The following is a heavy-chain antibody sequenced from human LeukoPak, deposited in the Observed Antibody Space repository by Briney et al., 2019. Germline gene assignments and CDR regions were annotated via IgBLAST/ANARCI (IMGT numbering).Heavy chain of an antibody. CDR3: ARDLGYYGPRYGMDV. D-gene: IGHD3-10*01. Sequence: PSETLSLTCAVYGDSISDYYWSWIRQPPGKGLEWIGYIHYSGSTNYSPSLKGRVTISVDTSKRQFSLNLTSVTAADTAVYYCARDLGYYGPRYGMDVWGQGTTVTVSS. J-gene: IGHJ6*02. V-gene: IGHV4-59*01. CDR2: IHYSGST. CDR1: GDSISDYY.